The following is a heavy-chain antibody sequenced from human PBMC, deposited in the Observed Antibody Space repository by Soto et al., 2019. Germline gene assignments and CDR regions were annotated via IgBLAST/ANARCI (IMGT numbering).Heavy chain of an antibody. Sequence: QVQLVQSGAEVKKPESSVKVSCKAPGGTFSTYAISWVRQAPGQGLEWMGGIIPMFGTANYAQRFRDRVTITADESTNTVYMKLSSLRSEATAVYFCASGIQLWLRRINNGYSGWGQGTLVTVSS. J-gene: IGHJ4*02. V-gene: IGHV1-69*12. D-gene: IGHD5-18*01. CDR2: IIPMFGTA. CDR1: GGTFSTYA. CDR3: ASGIQLWLRRINNGYSG.